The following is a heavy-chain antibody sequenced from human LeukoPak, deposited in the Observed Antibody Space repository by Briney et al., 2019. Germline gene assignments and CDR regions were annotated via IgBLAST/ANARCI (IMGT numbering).Heavy chain of an antibody. D-gene: IGHD6-13*01. CDR1: GGSISSSSYY. J-gene: IGHJ5*02. CDR2: IYYSGNT. V-gene: IGHV4-39*01. Sequence: PSETLSLTCTVSGGSISSSSYYWGWIRQPPGKGLEWIGSIYYSGNTYYNPSLKSRVTISVDTSKNQFSLKLSSVTAADTAVYYCARLSSSWYGEGLFSYWFDPWGQGTLVTVSS. CDR3: ARLSSSWYGEGLFSYWFDP.